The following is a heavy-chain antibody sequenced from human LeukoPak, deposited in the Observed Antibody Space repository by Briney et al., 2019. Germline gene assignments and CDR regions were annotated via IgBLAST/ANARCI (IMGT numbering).Heavy chain of an antibody. CDR3: ARGPYYYDSSGSLGFDP. CDR1: GGSFSGYY. D-gene: IGHD3-22*01. J-gene: IGHJ5*02. CDR2: INHSGST. Sequence: SETLSLTCAVYGGSFSGYYWSWIRQPPGKGLEWIGEINHSGSTNYNPSLKSRVTISVDTSKNQFSLKLSSVTAADTAVYYCARGPYYYDSSGSLGFDPWGQGTLVTVSS. V-gene: IGHV4-34*01.